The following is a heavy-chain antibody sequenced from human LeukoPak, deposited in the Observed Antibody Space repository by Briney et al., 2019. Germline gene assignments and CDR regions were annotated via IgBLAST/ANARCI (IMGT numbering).Heavy chain of an antibody. CDR3: ARARSGYQETDY. V-gene: IGHV3-21*01. CDR1: GFTFSSYS. J-gene: IGHJ4*02. CDR2: ITSSSSYI. D-gene: IGHD3-3*01. Sequence: GGSLRLSCAASGFTFSSYSMNWVRQAPGKGLEWVSAITSSSSYIYYADSVKGRFTISRDNAKNSLYLQMNSLIVEDTAVYYCARARSGYQETDYWGQGTLGTVSA.